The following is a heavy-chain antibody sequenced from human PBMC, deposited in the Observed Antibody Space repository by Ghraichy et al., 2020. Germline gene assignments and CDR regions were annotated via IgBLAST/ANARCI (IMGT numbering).Heavy chain of an antibody. CDR1: GGSISSGGYS. J-gene: IGHJ5*02. CDR3: AREMLGYCSSTSCYGDNWFDP. D-gene: IGHD2-2*01. Sequence: TLSLTCAVSGGSISSGGYSWSWIRQPPGKGLEWIGYIYHSGSTYYNPSLKSRVTISVDRSKNQFSLKLSSVTAADTAVYYCAREMLGYCSSTSCYGDNWFDPWGQGTLVTVSS. V-gene: IGHV4-30-2*01. CDR2: IYHSGST.